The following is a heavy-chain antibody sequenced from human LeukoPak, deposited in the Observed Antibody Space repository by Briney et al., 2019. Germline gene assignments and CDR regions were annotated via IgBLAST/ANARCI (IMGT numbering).Heavy chain of an antibody. CDR2: MNPNSGNT. J-gene: IGHJ4*02. D-gene: IGHD4-23*01. CDR1: GYTFTSYD. Sequence: GASVKVSCKASGYTFTSYDINWVRQATGQGLEWMGWMNPNSGNTGYAQRFQGRVTMTRNTSISTAYMELSSLRSEDTAVYYCARDSRWPTPNSRDYGGKPGGYWGQGTLVTVSS. V-gene: IGHV1-8*01. CDR3: ARDSRWPTPNSRDYGGKPGGY.